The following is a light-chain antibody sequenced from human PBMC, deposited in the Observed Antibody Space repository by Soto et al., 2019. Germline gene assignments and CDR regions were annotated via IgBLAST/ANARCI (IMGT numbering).Light chain of an antibody. Sequence: IRMTQSPSSFSASTGDRVTITCRASQGISSYLAWYQQKPGKAPKLLIYAASTLQSGVPSRFSGSGSGTDFTLTISCLQSEDFATYYCQQYSSYPYTFGQGTRLEIK. V-gene: IGKV1-8*01. J-gene: IGKJ5*01. CDR1: QGISSY. CDR2: AAS. CDR3: QQYSSYPYT.